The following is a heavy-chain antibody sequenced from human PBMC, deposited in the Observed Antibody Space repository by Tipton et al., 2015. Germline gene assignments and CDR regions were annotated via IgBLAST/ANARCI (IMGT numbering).Heavy chain of an antibody. CDR2: VYSSGST. CDR3: ARAPRDYDSSGYYVNAFDI. V-gene: IGHV4-31*03. Sequence: TLSLTCTVSGDSINSGGHYWTWIRQHPGKGLEWIGNVYSSGSTYYNPSLKSRVTISADTSKNQFSLKLSSVTAADTAVYYCARAPRDYDSSGYYVNAFDIWGQGTMVTVSS. D-gene: IGHD3-22*01. CDR1: GDSINSGGHY. J-gene: IGHJ3*02.